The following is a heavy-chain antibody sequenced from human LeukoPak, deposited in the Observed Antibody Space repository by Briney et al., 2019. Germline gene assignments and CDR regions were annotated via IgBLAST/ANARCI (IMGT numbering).Heavy chain of an antibody. CDR2: LGTAGDT. CDR3: ARQSTPHGNFDY. V-gene: IGHV3-13*01. CDR1: GFILSNYA. J-gene: IGHJ4*02. D-gene: IGHD5-24*01. Sequence: PGGSLRLSCAASGFILSNYAMHWVRQPAGKGLEWVSALGTAGDTFYPGSVKGRFTISRDNAKKSLFLQMSSLRAEGTAIYYCARQSTPHGNFDYWGQGTLVTVSS.